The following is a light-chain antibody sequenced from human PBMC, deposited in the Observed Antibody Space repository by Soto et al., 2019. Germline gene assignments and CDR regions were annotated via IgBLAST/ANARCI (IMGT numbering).Light chain of an antibody. CDR2: KAS. Sequence: DIQMTQSPSTLSASVGDRVTITCRASQSINSWLAWYQQKPGKAPKLLIQKASSLESGVPSRFSGSGSGTEFTLTISSLQPDDFATYYCQQYSIFSLTCGGGTKVEIK. J-gene: IGKJ4*01. CDR1: QSINSW. CDR3: QQYSIFSLT. V-gene: IGKV1-5*03.